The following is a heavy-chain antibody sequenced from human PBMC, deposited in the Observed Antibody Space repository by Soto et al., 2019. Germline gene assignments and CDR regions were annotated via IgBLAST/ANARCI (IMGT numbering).Heavy chain of an antibody. J-gene: IGHJ5*02. CDR2: ISSSSSYI. CDR3: VPVIWGDPEDWFDP. Sequence: GGSLRLSCAASGFTFSSYSMNWVRQAPGKGLEWVSSISSSSSYIYYADSVKGRFTISRDNAKNSLYLQMNSLRAEDTAVYYCVPVIWGDPEDWFDPWGQGTLVTVSS. D-gene: IGHD3-16*01. CDR1: GFTFSSYS. V-gene: IGHV3-21*01.